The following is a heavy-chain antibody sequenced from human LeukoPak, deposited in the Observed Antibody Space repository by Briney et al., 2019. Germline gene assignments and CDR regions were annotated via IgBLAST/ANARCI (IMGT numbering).Heavy chain of an antibody. V-gene: IGHV4-59*08. J-gene: IGHJ4*02. D-gene: IGHD3-16*01. CDR1: GDSMNGNY. CDR2: IYYRGST. CDR3: VRHPWRLGSRDYNFDY. Sequence: SETLSLTCIVSGDSMNGNYWSWMRQSPGKGLEWLGHIYYRGSTYYNPSLKSRVTLPIDTSENQFSLKLTSVTAADTAVYFCVRHPWRLGSRDYNFDYWGQGILVTVSS.